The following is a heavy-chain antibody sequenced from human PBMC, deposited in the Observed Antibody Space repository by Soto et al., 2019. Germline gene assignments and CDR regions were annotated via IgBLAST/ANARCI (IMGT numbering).Heavy chain of an antibody. CDR2: IYSGGSA. D-gene: IGHD5-18*01. J-gene: IGHJ4*02. V-gene: IGHV3-66*04. Sequence: EVQLVESGGGLVQPGGSLRLSCAASGFTVSSNYMSWVRQAPGKGLEWVSVIYSGGSAYYADSVKGRFTISRDNSKNTLYLQMHSMRAEETAVYYCARHGYSYGGGYFDYWGQGTLVTVSS. CDR3: ARHGYSYGGGYFDY. CDR1: GFTVSSNY.